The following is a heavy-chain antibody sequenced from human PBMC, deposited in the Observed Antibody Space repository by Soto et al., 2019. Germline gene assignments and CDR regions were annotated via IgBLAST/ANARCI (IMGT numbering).Heavy chain of an antibody. CDR1: GYTFTGYY. J-gene: IGHJ6*02. Sequence: GASVKVSCKASGYTFTGYYMHWVRQAPGQGLEWMGWINPNSGGTNYAQKFQGRGTMTRDTSISTAYMELSRLRSDDTAVYYCARRVAGTGQNYYGMDVWGQGTTVTVSS. D-gene: IGHD6-19*01. CDR2: INPNSGGT. V-gene: IGHV1-2*02. CDR3: ARRVAGTGQNYYGMDV.